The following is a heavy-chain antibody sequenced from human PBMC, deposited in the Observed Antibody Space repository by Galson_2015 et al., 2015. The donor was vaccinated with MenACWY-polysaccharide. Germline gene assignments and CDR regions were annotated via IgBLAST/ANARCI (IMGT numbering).Heavy chain of an antibody. D-gene: IGHD3-10*01. Sequence: SLRLSGAASGFTFSSYAMSWVRQAPGKGLEWVSGVRASGGSTVYTDSAKGRFNMSREDSKMSLDLRMNSLRAEDTAVYYCAKDTCPGEYAYSWGTFDIWGRGTMVTVSS. CDR2: VRASGGST. CDR3: AKDTCPGEYAYSWGTFDI. V-gene: IGHV3-23*01. J-gene: IGHJ3*02. CDR1: GFTFSSYA.